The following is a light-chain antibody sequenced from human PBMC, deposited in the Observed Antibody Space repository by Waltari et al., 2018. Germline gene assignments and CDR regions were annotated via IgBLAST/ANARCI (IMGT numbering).Light chain of an antibody. J-gene: IGLJ1*01. CDR2: EVS. Sequence: QSALTQPASVSGSPGQSITISCSGTDSDVGAYDFVSWYQQHPGKAPHLIIYEVSNRPSGSLNSFSASKSVHSASLTISGLQAEDEAGYYCSSYTTSSAPGVFGTGTRVTVL. CDR1: DSDVGAYDF. CDR3: SSYTTSSAPGV. V-gene: IGLV2-14*01.